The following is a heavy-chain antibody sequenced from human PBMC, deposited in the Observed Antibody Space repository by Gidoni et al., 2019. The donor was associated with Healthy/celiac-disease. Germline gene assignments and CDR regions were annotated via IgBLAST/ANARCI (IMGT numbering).Heavy chain of an antibody. CDR1: VGSISSSRYY. CDR2: IYYSGST. V-gene: IGHV4-39*01. CDR3: ARHTPPRYCSSTSCHAFDI. D-gene: IGHD2-2*01. Sequence: QLQLQESGPGLVKPSETLSLTCTVSVGSISSSRYYWGWIRQPPGTGLEWIGSIYYSGSTYYNPSLKSRVTISVDTSKNQFKLKLSSVTAADTAVYYCARHTPPRYCSSTSCHAFDIWGQGTMVTVSS. J-gene: IGHJ3*02.